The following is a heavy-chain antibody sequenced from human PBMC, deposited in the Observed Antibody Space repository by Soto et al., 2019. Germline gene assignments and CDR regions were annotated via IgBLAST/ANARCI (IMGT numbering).Heavy chain of an antibody. CDR1: GFTFSHYD. J-gene: IGHJ3*02. Sequence: VGSLRLSCVVSGFTFSHYDMYWVRQVSGKGLEWVSGIGSDGDTYYAASVKGRFTVSRENDKNSLYLQMRGLRPGDTAVYYCARGNGKNYGHAMGDGFDIWGQGTTVTVSS. D-gene: IGHD3-10*01. CDR3: ARGNGKNYGHAMGDGFDI. CDR2: IGSDGDT. V-gene: IGHV3-13*01.